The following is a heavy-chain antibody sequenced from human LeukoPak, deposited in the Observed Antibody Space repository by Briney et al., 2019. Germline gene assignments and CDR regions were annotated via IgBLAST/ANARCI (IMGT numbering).Heavy chain of an antibody. J-gene: IGHJ5*02. V-gene: IGHV1-2*04. D-gene: IGHD6-13*01. CDR3: ARGGLTYSNSIGYNWFDP. CDR1: GYTFTGYY. CDR2: INPNSGGT. Sequence: ASVKVSCKASGYTFTGYYMHWVRQAPGQGLEWMGWINPNSGGTNYAQKFQGWVTMTRDTSISTAYMELSRLRSDDTAVHYCARGGLTYSNSIGYNWFDPWGQGTLVTVSS.